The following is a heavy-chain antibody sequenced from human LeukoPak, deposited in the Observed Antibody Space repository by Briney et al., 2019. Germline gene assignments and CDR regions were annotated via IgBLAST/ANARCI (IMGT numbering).Heavy chain of an antibody. D-gene: IGHD5-24*01. J-gene: IGHJ4*02. Sequence: GGSLRLSCAASGFTFSSYAMSWVRQAPGKGLEWVSAISGSGGSTDYADSVKGRFTISRDNSKNTLYLQMNSLRAEDTAVYYCARGWLALFDYWGQGTLVTVSS. CDR1: GFTFSSYA. V-gene: IGHV3-23*01. CDR3: ARGWLALFDY. CDR2: ISGSGGST.